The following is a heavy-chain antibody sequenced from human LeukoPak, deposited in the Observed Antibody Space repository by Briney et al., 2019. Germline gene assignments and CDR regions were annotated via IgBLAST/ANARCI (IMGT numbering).Heavy chain of an antibody. V-gene: IGHV1-69*13. J-gene: IGHJ4*02. CDR1: GGTFSSYA. CDR3: ARGPREQLLDY. D-gene: IGHD6-13*01. CDR2: NIPIFGTA. Sequence: GASVKVSCKASGGTFSSYAISWVRQAPGQGLEWMGGNIPIFGTANYAQKFQGGVTITADESTSTAYMELSSLRSEDTAVYYCARGPREQLLDYWGQGTLVTVSS.